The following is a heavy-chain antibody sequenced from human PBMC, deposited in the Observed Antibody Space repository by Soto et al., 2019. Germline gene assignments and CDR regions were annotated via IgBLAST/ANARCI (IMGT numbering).Heavy chain of an antibody. D-gene: IGHD2-2*01. CDR1: GFTVSSNY. CDR2: IYSGGST. V-gene: IGHV3-66*01. J-gene: IGHJ4*02. Sequence: PGGSLRLSCAASGFTVSSNYMSWVRQAPGKGLEWVSVIYSGGSTYYADSVKGSFTISRDNSKNTLYFQMNSLRAEDTAVYYCARLVVVPAAMLDWGQGTLVTVSS. CDR3: ARLVVVPAAMLD.